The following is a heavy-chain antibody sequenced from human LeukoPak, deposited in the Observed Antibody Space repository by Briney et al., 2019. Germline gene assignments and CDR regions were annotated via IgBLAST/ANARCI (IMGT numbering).Heavy chain of an antibody. D-gene: IGHD3-16*01. Sequence: SETLSLTCTVSGGSISSGDYYWGWIRQPPGKGLEWIGYIYYSGSTYYNPSLKSRVTISVDTSKNQFSLKLSSVTAADTAVYYCARDLDIGGGAPYAFDIWGQGTMVTVSS. J-gene: IGHJ3*02. V-gene: IGHV4-30-4*08. CDR2: IYYSGST. CDR3: ARDLDIGGGAPYAFDI. CDR1: GGSISSGDYY.